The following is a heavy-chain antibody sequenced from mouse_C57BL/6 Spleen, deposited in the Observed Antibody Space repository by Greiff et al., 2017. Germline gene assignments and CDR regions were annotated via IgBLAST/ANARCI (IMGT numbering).Heavy chain of an antibody. CDR2: IRNKANGYTT. V-gene: IGHV7-3*01. D-gene: IGHD4-1*01. Sequence: EVQLVESGGGLVQPGGSLSLSCAASGFTFTDYYMSWVRQPPGKALEWLGFIRNKANGYTTEYSASVKGRFTISRDNSQSILYLQMNALRAEDSATYYCARYDGTAWFADWGQGTLVTVSA. CDR3: ARYDGTAWFAD. J-gene: IGHJ3*01. CDR1: GFTFTDYY.